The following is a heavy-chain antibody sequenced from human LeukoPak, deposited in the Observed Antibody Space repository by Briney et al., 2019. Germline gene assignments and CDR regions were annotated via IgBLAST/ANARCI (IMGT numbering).Heavy chain of an antibody. V-gene: IGHV5-10-1*01. Sequence: GQSLRISGKVFGSRSTSYWFSWFHKMPGKGLEGVGRIDPSDSYTSYSPSFQGHVTISVDKSIITAYLQWSRLKAYGTAVYYCARVGGGGWYGMDVWGQGTTVTVSS. CDR3: ARVGGGGWYGMDV. CDR1: GSRSTSYW. J-gene: IGHJ6*02. CDR2: IDPSDSYT. D-gene: IGHD6-19*01.